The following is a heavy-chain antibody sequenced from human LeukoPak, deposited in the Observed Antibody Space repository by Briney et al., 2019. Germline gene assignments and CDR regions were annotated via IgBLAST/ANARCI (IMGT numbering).Heavy chain of an antibody. D-gene: IGHD3-22*01. CDR1: GFTFSGYA. CDR3: ATYDSSGYYSFDY. V-gene: IGHV3-23*01. CDR2: ISGSGGST. Sequence: GGSLRLSCAASGFTFSGYAMSWVRQAPGKGLECVSAISGSGGSTYYADSVKGRFTISRDNSKNTLYLQMNSLRAEDTAVYYCATYDSSGYYSFDYWGQGTLVTVSS. J-gene: IGHJ4*02.